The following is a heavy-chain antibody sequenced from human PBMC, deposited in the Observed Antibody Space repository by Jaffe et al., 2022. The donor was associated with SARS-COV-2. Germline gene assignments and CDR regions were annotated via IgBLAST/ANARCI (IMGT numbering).Heavy chain of an antibody. Sequence: QVHLVESGGGVVQPGRSLRLSCVASGFTFSAHAMHWVRQGPDKGLEWVAVTSYDGSQKYYADSVTGRFTVSRDNSRNTVYLQMNSLRDEDTAVYYCARDGQRYFDWLSHFDSWGQGSLVTVSS. J-gene: IGHJ4*02. D-gene: IGHD3-9*01. CDR3: ARDGQRYFDWLSHFDS. CDR2: TSYDGSQK. CDR1: GFTFSAHA. V-gene: IGHV3-30*04.